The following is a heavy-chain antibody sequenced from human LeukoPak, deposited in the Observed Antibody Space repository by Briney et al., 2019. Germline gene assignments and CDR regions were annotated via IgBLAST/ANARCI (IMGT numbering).Heavy chain of an antibody. J-gene: IGHJ4*02. V-gene: IGHV4-39*01. Sequence: SETLSLTCTVSGGSISSSSYYWGWIRQTPGEGLEWIATIYYSGTTYYNPSLKSRVTISVDTSKNQFSLKLSSVTAADTAVYYCARWRGDTTFDYWGQGTLVTVSS. CDR1: GGSISSSSYY. CDR3: ARWRGDTTFDY. CDR2: IYYSGTT. D-gene: IGHD5-18*01.